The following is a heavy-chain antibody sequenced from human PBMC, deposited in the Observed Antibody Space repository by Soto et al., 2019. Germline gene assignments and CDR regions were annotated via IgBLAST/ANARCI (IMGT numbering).Heavy chain of an antibody. CDR2: ISAYNGNT. V-gene: IGHV1-18*01. CDR3: ARDGWNYAEPNFRKNWFNP. D-gene: IGHD1-7*01. CDR1: GYTFTSYG. J-gene: IGHJ5*02. Sequence: GASVQVSCKASGYTFTSYGISWVRQAPGQGLEWMGWISAYNGNTNYAQKLQGRVTMTRDTSTSTVYMELSSLRSEDTAVYYCARDGWNYAEPNFRKNWFNPWGQGTLVTVSS.